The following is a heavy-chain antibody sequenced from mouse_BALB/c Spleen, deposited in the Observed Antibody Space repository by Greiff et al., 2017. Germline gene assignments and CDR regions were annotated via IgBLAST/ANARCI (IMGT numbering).Heavy chain of an antibody. CDR2: ISSGSSTI. CDR1: GFTFSSFG. CDR3: ARYGTARATPFDY. J-gene: IGHJ2*01. D-gene: IGHD3-2*01. V-gene: IGHV5-17*02. Sequence: EVQGVESGGGLVQPGGSRKLSCAASGFTFSSFGMHWVRQAPEKGLEWVAYISSGSSTIYYADTVKGRFTISRDNPKNTLFLQMTSLRSEDTAMYYCARYGTARATPFDYWGQGTTLTVSS.